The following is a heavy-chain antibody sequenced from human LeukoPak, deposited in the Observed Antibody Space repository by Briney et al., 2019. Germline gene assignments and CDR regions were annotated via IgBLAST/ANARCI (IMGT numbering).Heavy chain of an antibody. CDR1: GGTFSSFA. J-gene: IGHJ4*02. CDR3: ARGPQSSGFTDY. D-gene: IGHD5-12*01. V-gene: IGHV1-69*13. Sequence: SVKVSCKASGGTFSSFAISWVRQAPGQGLEWMGGLIPVFGTSSYAQTFQGRVAITADESTTTTYMELSSLRSEDTAVYYCARGPQSSGFTDYWGQGTLVTVSS. CDR2: LIPVFGTS.